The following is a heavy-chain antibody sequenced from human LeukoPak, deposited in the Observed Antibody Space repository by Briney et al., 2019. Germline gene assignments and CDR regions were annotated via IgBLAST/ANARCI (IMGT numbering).Heavy chain of an antibody. Sequence: GGSLRLSCAASGFTFSDYYMSWIRQAPGKGLEWVSYISSSGSTIYYTGSVKGRFTISRDNAKNSLYLQMNSLRAEDTAVYYCARVADYSNSAHADYWGQGTLVTVSS. CDR2: ISSSGSTI. CDR1: GFTFSDYY. J-gene: IGHJ4*02. CDR3: ARVADYSNSAHADY. D-gene: IGHD4-11*01. V-gene: IGHV3-11*04.